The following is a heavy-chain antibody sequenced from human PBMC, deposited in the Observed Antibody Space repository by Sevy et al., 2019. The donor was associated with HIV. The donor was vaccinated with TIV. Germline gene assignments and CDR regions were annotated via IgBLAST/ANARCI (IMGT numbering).Heavy chain of an antibody. CDR1: GFTFSHYG. CDR2: IQYDGNNK. D-gene: IGHD6-13*01. Sequence: GESLKISCAASGFTFSHYGMHWVRQAPGKGLEWVTFIQYDGNNKYYADSVKGRFTISRDNSKNMFFLQMNDLRAEDTALYYCAKNTAAAGVGGFDYWGQGALVTVSS. V-gene: IGHV3-30*02. CDR3: AKNTAAAGVGGFDY. J-gene: IGHJ4*02.